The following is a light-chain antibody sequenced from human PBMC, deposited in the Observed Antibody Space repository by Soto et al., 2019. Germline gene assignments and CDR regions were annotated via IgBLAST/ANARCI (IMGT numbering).Light chain of an antibody. V-gene: IGKV3-20*01. CDR1: QSVSSSY. J-gene: IGKJ4*01. CDR2: GAS. CDR3: QQYDSSPLT. Sequence: EIVLTQSPGTLSLSPGEIATLSCRASQSVSSSYLAWYQQKPGQAPRLLIYGASSTATGIPDRFSGSGSGTDFTLTISRLEPEDFAVYYCQQYDSSPLTFGGGNKVEIK.